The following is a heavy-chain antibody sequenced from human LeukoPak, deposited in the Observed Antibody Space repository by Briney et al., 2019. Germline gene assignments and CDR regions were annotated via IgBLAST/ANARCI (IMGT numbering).Heavy chain of an antibody. CDR2: INTNTGNP. CDR3: AREREQQLKFRFDP. Sequence: GASVKVSCKASGYTFTSYAMNWVRQAPGQGLEWMGWINTNTGNPTYAQGFTRRFVFSLDTSVSTAYLQISSLKAEDTAVYYCAREREQQLKFRFDPWGQGTLVTVSS. J-gene: IGHJ5*02. V-gene: IGHV7-4-1*02. D-gene: IGHD6-13*01. CDR1: GYTFTSYA.